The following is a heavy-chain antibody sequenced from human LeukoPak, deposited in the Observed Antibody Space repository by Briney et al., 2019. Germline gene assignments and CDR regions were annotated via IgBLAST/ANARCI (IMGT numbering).Heavy chain of an antibody. Sequence: ASVKVSCKVSGYTLTELSMHWVRQAPGKGLEWMGGFDPEDGETIYAQKFQGRVTMTEDTSTDTAYMELSSLRSEDTAVYCCATRSSWPKGDAFDIWGQGTMVTVYS. D-gene: IGHD6-13*01. CDR1: GYTLTELS. CDR2: FDPEDGET. V-gene: IGHV1-24*01. CDR3: ATRSSWPKGDAFDI. J-gene: IGHJ3*02.